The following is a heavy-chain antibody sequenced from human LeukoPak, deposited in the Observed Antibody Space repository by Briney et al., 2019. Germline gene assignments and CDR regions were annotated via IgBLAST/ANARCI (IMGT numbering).Heavy chain of an antibody. CDR1: RFTFSNAW. V-gene: IGHV3-15*01. CDR3: TTGGTVTFDY. Sequence: PGGSLRLSCAASRFTFSNAWMSWVRQAPGKGLEWVGHIKSKTDGGTTDYAAPVKGRFTISRDDSKNTLYLQMNSLKTEDTAVYYCTTGGTVTFDYWGQGTLVTVSS. D-gene: IGHD4-17*01. J-gene: IGHJ4*02. CDR2: IKSKTDGGTT.